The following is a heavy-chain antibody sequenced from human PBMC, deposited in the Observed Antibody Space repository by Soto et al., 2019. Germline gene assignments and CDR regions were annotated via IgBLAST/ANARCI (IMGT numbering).Heavy chain of an antibody. V-gene: IGHV4-31*03. CDR3: AREHYDHGDYYGMDV. CDR2: IYYSGST. J-gene: IGHJ6*02. CDR1: GGSISSGGYY. Sequence: QVQLQESGPGLVKPSQTLSLTCTVSGGSISSGGYYWSWIRQHPGKGLEWIGYIYYSGSTYYNPSLKSRVTLSVDTSKNQFSLKLSSVTAADTAVYYCAREHYDHGDYYGMDVWGQGTTVTVSS. D-gene: IGHD3-3*01.